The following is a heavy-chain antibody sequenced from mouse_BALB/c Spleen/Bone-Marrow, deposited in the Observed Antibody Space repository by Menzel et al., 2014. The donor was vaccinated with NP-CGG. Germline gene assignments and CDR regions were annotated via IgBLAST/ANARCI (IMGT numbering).Heavy chain of an antibody. V-gene: IGHV5-9-2*01. CDR2: ISGGGSYT. J-gene: IGHJ3*01. CDR1: GFTFNSYG. Sequence: LQQSGGGLVKSGGSLKLSCAASGFTFNSYGMSWVRQTPEKRLEWVATISGGGSYTFYPDSLKGRFTISRDNAKNNLYLQLSSLRSEDTALYYCARHAYYDQTEVSFVYWGQGTLVTVSA. D-gene: IGHD2-4*01. CDR3: ARHAYYDQTEVSFVY.